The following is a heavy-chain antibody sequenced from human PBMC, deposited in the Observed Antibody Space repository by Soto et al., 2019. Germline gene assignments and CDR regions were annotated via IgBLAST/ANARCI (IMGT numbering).Heavy chain of an antibody. D-gene: IGHD2-2*01. V-gene: IGHV4-39*01. CDR3: ARHLYCSSTSCLFYYYYYYMDV. Sequence: QLQLQETGPGLVKPSETLSLTCTVSGGSISSSSYYWGWIRQPPGKGLEWIGSIYYSGSTYYNPSLKSRVTISVDTSKNQFSLKLSSVTAADTAVYYCARHLYCSSTSCLFYYYYYYMDVWGKGTTVTVSS. CDR1: GGSISSSSYY. J-gene: IGHJ6*03. CDR2: IYYSGST.